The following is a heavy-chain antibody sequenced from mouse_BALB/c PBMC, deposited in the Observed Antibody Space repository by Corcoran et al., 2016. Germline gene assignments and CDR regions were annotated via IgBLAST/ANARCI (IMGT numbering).Heavy chain of an antibody. CDR1: GYTFTNYD. V-gene: IGHV1S56*01. CDR2: IYPGDGSN. J-gene: IGHJ2*01. Sequence: QVQLQQSGPEQVKPGALVMNSCRASGYTFTNYDINWVEQRPGQGLEWIGWIYPGDGSNKYNEKFKGTATLNADTSSSTAYMQLSSLTSENSAVYFCARKWLGTTATFDYWGQGTTLTVSS. D-gene: IGHD1-2*01. CDR3: ARKWLGTTATFDY.